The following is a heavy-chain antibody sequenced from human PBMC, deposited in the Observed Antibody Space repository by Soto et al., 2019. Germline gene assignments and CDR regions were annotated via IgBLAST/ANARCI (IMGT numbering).Heavy chain of an antibody. CDR3: ASHPGPTTVTPSA. D-gene: IGHD4-17*01. Sequence: QVQLVQSGAEAKKPGSSVKVSCKASGGTFSSYAISWVRQAPGQGLEWMGGIIPIFGTANYAQKFQGRVTITADESTSTAYMELSSLRYEDTAVCYCASHPGPTTVTPSAWGQGTLVTVSS. J-gene: IGHJ5*02. CDR2: IIPIFGTA. CDR1: GGTFSSYA. V-gene: IGHV1-69*12.